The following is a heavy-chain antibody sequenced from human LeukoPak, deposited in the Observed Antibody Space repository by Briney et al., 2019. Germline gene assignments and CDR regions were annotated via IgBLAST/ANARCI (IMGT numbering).Heavy chain of an antibody. J-gene: IGHJ6*03. CDR2: IGTASDT. V-gene: IGHV3-13*01. CDR1: GFTFSSFD. CDR3: ARGPPRGKYYYMDV. D-gene: IGHD1-1*01. Sequence: PGGSLRLSCAASGFTFSSFDMHWVRQPPGQGLEWASTIGTASDTYYPGSVEGRFTLSRDNAKNSLYLQMNSLTAGDTAVYYCARGPPRGKYYYMDVWGKGTTVTVSS.